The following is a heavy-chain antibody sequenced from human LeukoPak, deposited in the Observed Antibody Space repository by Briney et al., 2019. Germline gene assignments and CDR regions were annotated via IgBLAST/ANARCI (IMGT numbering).Heavy chain of an antibody. J-gene: IGHJ5*02. CDR3: ARWYQYNWFDP. CDR2: IYYSGST. D-gene: IGHD4-23*01. V-gene: IGHV4-59*01. CDR1: GGSISSYY. Sequence: PSETLSLTCTVSGGSISSYYWSWIRQPPGKGLEWIGYIYYSGSTNCNPSLKSRVTISVDTSKNQFSLKLSSVTAADTAVYYCARWYQYNWFDPWGQGTLVTVSS.